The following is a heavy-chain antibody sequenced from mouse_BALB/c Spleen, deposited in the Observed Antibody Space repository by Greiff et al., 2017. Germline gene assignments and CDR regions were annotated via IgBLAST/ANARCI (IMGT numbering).Heavy chain of an antibody. V-gene: IGHV5-17*02. CDR2: ISSGSSTI. J-gene: IGHJ2*01. Sequence: DVKLVESGGGLVQPGGSRKLSCAASGFTFSSFGMHWVRQAPEKGLEWVAYISSGSSTIYYADTVKGRFTISRDNPKNTLFLQMTSLRSEDTAMYYCARLGDLLDYWGQGTTLTVSS. CDR1: GFTFSSFG. CDR3: ARLGDLLDY. D-gene: IGHD1-1*01.